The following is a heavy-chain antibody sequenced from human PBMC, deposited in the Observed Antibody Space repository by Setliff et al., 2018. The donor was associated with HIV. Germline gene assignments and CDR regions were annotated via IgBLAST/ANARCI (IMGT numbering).Heavy chain of an antibody. CDR1: GGSFSGYY. Sequence: SETLSLTCAVYGGSFSGYYWAWIRQPPGRGLEWIGHIFQSGSTYYSPSLKNRVSMSVDTSQNQFSLRLTSLTAADTAVYFCARLWLHYGADIPKFDPWGQGTLVTVSS. CDR2: IFQSGST. J-gene: IGHJ5*02. D-gene: IGHD4-17*01. CDR3: ARLWLHYGADIPKFDP. V-gene: IGHV4-34*10.